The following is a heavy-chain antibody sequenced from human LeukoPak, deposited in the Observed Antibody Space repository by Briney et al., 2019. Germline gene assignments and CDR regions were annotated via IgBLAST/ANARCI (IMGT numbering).Heavy chain of an antibody. D-gene: IGHD6-19*01. CDR3: ARAPVGSGWVINWCDP. V-gene: IGHV4-38-2*01. CDR2: MYQSWST. CDR1: DYSISSGYY. J-gene: IGHJ5*02. Sequence: SETLSLTCAVSDYSISSGYYWGWIRQPPGKGLEWIGSMYQSWSTYYNPSLKSRVTISVDTSKNQFSLKLSSVTAADTAVYYCARAPVGSGWVINWCDPRGEGTLVTVSS.